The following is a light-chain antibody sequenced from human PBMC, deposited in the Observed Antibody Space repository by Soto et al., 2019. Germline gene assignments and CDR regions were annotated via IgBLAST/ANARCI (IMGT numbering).Light chain of an antibody. Sequence: EIVMTQSPATLSVSPGERVTLSCRASQSISSSLAWFQQKPGQAPRLLIYDASNRATGIPARFNASGSGTDFTLTISDLEPEDVAVYYCQQRTNWPITFGQGTRLEIK. J-gene: IGKJ5*01. CDR1: QSISSS. CDR3: QQRTNWPIT. CDR2: DAS. V-gene: IGKV3-11*01.